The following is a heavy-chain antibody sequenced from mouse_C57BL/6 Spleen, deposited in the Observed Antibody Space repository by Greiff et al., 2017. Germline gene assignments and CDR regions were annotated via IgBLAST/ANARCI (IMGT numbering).Heavy chain of an antibody. V-gene: IGHV1-18*01. CDR2: INPNNGGT. Sequence: EVQLQQSGPELVKPGASVKIPCKASGYTFTDYNMDWVKQSHGKSLEWIGDINPNNGGTIYNQKFKGKATLTVDKSSSTAYMELRSLTSEDTAVYYGARMERGEDWFAYWGQGTLVTVAA. CDR1: GYTFTDYN. CDR3: ARMERGEDWFAY. J-gene: IGHJ3*01.